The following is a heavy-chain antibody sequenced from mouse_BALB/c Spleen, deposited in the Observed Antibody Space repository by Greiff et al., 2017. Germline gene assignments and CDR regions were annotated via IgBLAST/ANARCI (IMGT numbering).Heavy chain of an antibody. CDR1: GFTFSSYG. D-gene: IGHD1-1*01. CDR2: INSNGGST. Sequence: EVKVVESGGGLVQPGGSLKLSCAASGFTFSSYGMSWVRQTPDKRLELVATINSNGGSTYYPDSVKGRFTISRDNAKNTLYLQMSSLKSEDTAMYYCARDYGSSYAWFAYWGQGTLVTVSA. J-gene: IGHJ3*01. CDR3: ARDYGSSYAWFAY. V-gene: IGHV5-6-3*01.